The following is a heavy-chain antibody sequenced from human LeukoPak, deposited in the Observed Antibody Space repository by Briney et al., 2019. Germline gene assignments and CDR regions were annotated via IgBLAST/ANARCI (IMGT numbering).Heavy chain of an antibody. Sequence: GGSLRLSCAASGFTFSSYAMSWVRQAPGKGLEWVSAISGSGGSTYYADSVKGRFTISRDNSKNTLCLQMNSLRAEDTAVYYCAKDLLPKLVLSLFDYWGQGTLVTVSS. CDR3: AKDLLPKLVLSLFDY. V-gene: IGHV3-23*01. J-gene: IGHJ4*02. CDR2: ISGSGGST. CDR1: GFTFSSYA. D-gene: IGHD6-13*01.